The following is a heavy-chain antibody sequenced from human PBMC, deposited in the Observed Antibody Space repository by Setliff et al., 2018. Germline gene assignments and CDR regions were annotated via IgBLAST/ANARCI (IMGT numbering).Heavy chain of an antibody. CDR3: ATLSKDLNY. V-gene: IGHV3-13*04. CDR2: TAAAGDT. Sequence: QPGGSLRLSCAASGFTFSRYDIHWVRQVTGKGLEWVSGTAAAGDTYYADSVKGRFDISRDSSKNTVYLQMNSLTAEDTAMYYCATLSKDLNYWGQGTLVTVSS. CDR1: GFTFSRYD. J-gene: IGHJ4*02. D-gene: IGHD3-3*01.